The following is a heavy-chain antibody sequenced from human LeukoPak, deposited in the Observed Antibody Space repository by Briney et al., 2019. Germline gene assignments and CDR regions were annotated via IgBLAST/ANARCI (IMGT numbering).Heavy chain of an antibody. J-gene: IGHJ2*01. D-gene: IGHD6-19*01. V-gene: IGHV4-39*01. Sequence: GSLRLSCAASGFTFSSYSMNWVRQPPGKGLEWIGSIHYSGSTYYNPSLKSRVTISVDTSRNQFSLKLSSVTAADTAVYYCARRGIALTGSWNWYFDLWGRGALVTVSS. CDR2: IHYSGST. CDR1: GFTFSSYSMN. CDR3: ARRGIALTGSWNWYFDL.